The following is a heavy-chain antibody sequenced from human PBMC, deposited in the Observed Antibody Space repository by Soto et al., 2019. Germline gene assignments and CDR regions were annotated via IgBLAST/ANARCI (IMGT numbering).Heavy chain of an antibody. Sequence: GESLKISCKGSAYTFTNYWLAWVRQIPGKGLEWMGIIYPGDSDTRYSPSFQGQVTISADKSISTAYLQWSSLKASDTAMYYCARHSGDGYTYLDYWGQGTLVNGSS. CDR1: AYTFTNYW. J-gene: IGHJ4*02. V-gene: IGHV5-51*01. CDR2: IYPGDSDT. D-gene: IGHD5-12*01. CDR3: ARHSGDGYTYLDY.